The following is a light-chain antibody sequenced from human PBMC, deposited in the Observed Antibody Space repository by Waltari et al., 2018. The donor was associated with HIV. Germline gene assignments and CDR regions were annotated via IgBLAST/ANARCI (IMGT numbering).Light chain of an antibody. CDR2: EVN. Sequence: QSALTQPASVSGSPGQSITIPCTGTSRDVGSYNLVSWYQHHPGKAPKLMIYEVNKRPSGVSNRFSGSKSGNTASLTISGLQAEDEADYYCCSYAGSSSFWVFGGGTKLTVL. V-gene: IGLV2-23*02. J-gene: IGLJ3*02. CDR3: CSYAGSSSFWV. CDR1: SRDVGSYNL.